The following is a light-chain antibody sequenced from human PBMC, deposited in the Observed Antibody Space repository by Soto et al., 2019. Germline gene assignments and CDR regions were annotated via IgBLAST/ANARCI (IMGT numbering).Light chain of an antibody. CDR2: AAS. CDR3: QQSYSTSIT. V-gene: IGKV1-39*01. J-gene: IGKJ5*01. CDR1: QSISSY. Sequence: IHVTLSLASVSASIRDRVTITCRASQSISSYLDWYQQKPGKAPKLLIYAASSLQSGVPSRFSGSGSGTDFTLTISSLQPEDFATYYCQQSYSTSITFGQGTRLEIK.